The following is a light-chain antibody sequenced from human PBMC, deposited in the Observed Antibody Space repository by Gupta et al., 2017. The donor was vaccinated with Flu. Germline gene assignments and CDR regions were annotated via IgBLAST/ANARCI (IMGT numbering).Light chain of an antibody. CDR1: PRLVYRVGSSS. CDR3: MQGSRWPWA. CDR2: QVS. V-gene: IGKV2-30*01. Sequence: ISFRCSPRLVYRVGSSSLNWFQQRPGPSPRHLIYQVSHRESGVPDRFSGSGSGTDFTLKISGVEAEDVGVYYCMQGSRWPWAFGQGTKVEIK. J-gene: IGKJ1*01.